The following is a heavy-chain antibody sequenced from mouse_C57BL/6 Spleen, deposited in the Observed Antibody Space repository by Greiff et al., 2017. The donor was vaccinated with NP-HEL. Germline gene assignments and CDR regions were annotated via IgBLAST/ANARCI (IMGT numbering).Heavy chain of an antibody. CDR2: IWRGGST. CDR3: AKRGDYYGSSFDV. J-gene: IGHJ1*03. Sequence: VKVVESGPGLVQPSQSLSITCTVSGFSLTSYGVHWVRQSPGKGLEWLGVIWRGGSTDYNAAFMSRLSITKDNSKSQVFFKMNSLQADDTAIYYCAKRGDYYGSSFDVWGTGTTVTVSS. V-gene: IGHV2-5*01. CDR1: GFSLTSYG. D-gene: IGHD1-1*01.